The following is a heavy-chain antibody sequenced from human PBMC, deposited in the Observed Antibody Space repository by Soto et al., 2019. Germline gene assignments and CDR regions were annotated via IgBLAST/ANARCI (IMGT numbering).Heavy chain of an antibody. D-gene: IGHD6-19*01. CDR2: INSDGSSI. Sequence: GGSLRLSCAASGFTFSSHWMHWVRQAPGKGLMWVSRINSDGSSISYADSVKGRFTISRDNAKNTLFLQMNSLRAEDTAVYYCARQWLAHDYWGQGNLVTVSS. J-gene: IGHJ4*02. CDR3: ARQWLAHDY. CDR1: GFTFSSHW. V-gene: IGHV3-74*01.